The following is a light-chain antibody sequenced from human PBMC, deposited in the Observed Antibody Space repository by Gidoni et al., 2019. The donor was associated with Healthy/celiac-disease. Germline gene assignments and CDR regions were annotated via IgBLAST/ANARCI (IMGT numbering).Light chain of an antibody. J-gene: IGKJ1*01. CDR2: AAS. CDR3: QKSYSTPWT. CDR1: QSISSY. V-gene: IGKV1-39*01. Sequence: DIQMTHSPSSLSASVGDRVTITCRASQSISSYFNWYQQKPGKAPKLLIYAASTLQSGVPSRFSGSGSGTDFTLTISSLQPEDFATYYCQKSYSTPWTFGQGTKVEIK.